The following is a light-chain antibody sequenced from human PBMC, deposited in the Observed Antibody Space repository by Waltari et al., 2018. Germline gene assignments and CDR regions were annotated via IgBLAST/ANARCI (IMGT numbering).Light chain of an antibody. V-gene: IGKV1-12*01. CDR2: AAS. CDR3: QQANSFPRT. Sequence: DIQMTQSPSSVSASVGDRVTITCRASQDISTWLAWYQQKPGKAPKVLIYAASTLQSYVPSRFSGSGSGTDFTLTNSSLQPEDFGTYYCQQANSFPRTFGQGTKVEIK. J-gene: IGKJ2*01. CDR1: QDISTW.